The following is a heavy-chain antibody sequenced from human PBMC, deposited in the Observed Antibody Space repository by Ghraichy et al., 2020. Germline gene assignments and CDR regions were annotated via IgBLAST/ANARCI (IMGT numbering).Heavy chain of an antibody. CDR2: ISYDGSNK. J-gene: IGHJ4*02. CDR3: ARDLLNDYSNYTTRD. Sequence: GGSLRLSCAASGFTFSSYAMHWVRQAPGKGLEWVAVISYDGSNKYYADSVKGRFTISRDNSKNTLYLQMNSLRAEDTAVYYCARDLLNDYSNYTTRDWGQGTLVTVSS. CDR1: GFTFSSYA. V-gene: IGHV3-30*04. D-gene: IGHD4-11*01.